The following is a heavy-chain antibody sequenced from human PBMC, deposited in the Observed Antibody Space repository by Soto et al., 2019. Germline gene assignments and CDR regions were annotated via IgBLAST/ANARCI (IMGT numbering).Heavy chain of an antibody. Sequence: QVQLVESGGGVVQPGRSLRLSCAASGFTFSSYGMHWVRQAPGKGLEWGAGIWYDGSNKYYADSVKGRFTISRDNSKNTLYLQMNSLRAEDTAVYYCARDWGKGYYYYIDVWGQGTTVTVSS. CDR1: GFTFSSYG. D-gene: IGHD3-16*01. J-gene: IGHJ6*03. V-gene: IGHV3-33*01. CDR3: ARDWGKGYYYYIDV. CDR2: IWYDGSNK.